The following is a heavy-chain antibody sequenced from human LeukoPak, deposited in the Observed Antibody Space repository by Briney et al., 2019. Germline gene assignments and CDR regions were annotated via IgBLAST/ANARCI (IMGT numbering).Heavy chain of an antibody. J-gene: IGHJ4*02. Sequence: GGSLRLSCAASGFSFSDYSMNWVRQAPGKGLEWVSSIMSRSRHIYYADSVKGRFTISRDDAKNSLYLQMNSLRAEDTAMYYCVRDQTTITTAYFYYWGQGTLVTVSS. CDR3: VRDQTTITTAYFYY. D-gene: IGHD4-11*01. CDR2: IMSRSRHI. V-gene: IGHV3-21*01. CDR1: GFSFSDYS.